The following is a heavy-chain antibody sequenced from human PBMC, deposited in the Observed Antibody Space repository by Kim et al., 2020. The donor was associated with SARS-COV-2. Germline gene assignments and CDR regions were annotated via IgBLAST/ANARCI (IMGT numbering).Heavy chain of an antibody. CDR2: ISYDGSNK. CDR3: ARDTWSRLRGLTYSYYGRDV. CDR1: GFTFSSCA. D-gene: IGHD3-10*01. J-gene: IGHJ6*02. Sequence: GGSLRLSCAASGFTFSSCAIHWVRQAPGKGLEWVAVISYDGSNKNYADSVKGRFTISRDNSKNTLYLQMNSLRAEDTALYYCARDTWSRLRGLTYSYYGRDVWGQGTTVTVSS. V-gene: IGHV3-30-3*01.